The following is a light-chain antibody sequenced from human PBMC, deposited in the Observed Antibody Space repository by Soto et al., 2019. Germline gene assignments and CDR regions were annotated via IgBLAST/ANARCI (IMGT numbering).Light chain of an antibody. CDR1: SSDVGGYDY. CDR2: DVT. Sequence: QSALTQPRSVSGSPEQSVTISCTGTSSDVGGYDYVSWYQQHPGKAPKLMIYDVTKRPSGVPDRFSGSRSGNTASLTISGLQAEDDADYYCCSYAGTYTFYVFGTGTKVTVL. V-gene: IGLV2-11*01. CDR3: CSYAGTYTFYV. J-gene: IGLJ1*01.